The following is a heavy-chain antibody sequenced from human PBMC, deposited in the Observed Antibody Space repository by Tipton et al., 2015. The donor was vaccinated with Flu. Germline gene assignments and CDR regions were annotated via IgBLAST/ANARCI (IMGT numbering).Heavy chain of an antibody. CDR1: GFTFSSYG. J-gene: IGHJ4*02. CDR3: ARDPTSGWYPDY. CDR2: IWYDGSNK. D-gene: IGHD6-19*01. V-gene: IGHV3-33*01. Sequence: SLRLSCAASGFTFSSYGMHWVRQAPGKGLEWVAVIWYDGSNKYYADSVKGRFTISRDNSKNTLYLQMNSLRAEDTAVYYCARDPTSGWYPDYWGQGTLVTVSS.